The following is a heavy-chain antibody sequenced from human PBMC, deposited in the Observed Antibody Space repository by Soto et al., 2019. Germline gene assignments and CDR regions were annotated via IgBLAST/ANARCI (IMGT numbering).Heavy chain of an antibody. J-gene: IGHJ4*01. V-gene: IGHV1-46*01. D-gene: IGHD6-6*01. CDR1: GYSFTRHY. Sequence: ASVKVSCKASGYSFTRHYIHWVRQAPGQGLEWMGLINPGGGNVNYAQNFQGRVIMTRDPSTSTAYMELNSLRSDDTAVYYCARVVEYSSSDFDYWGQGTLVTVS. CDR2: INPGGGNV. CDR3: ARVVEYSSSDFDY.